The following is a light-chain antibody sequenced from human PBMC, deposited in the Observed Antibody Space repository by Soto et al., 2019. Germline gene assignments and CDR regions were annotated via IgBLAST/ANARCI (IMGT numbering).Light chain of an antibody. CDR1: QSINSGY. CDR2: DAS. J-gene: IGKJ4*01. Sequence: EIVLTQSPGTLSLSPGERATLSCRASQSINSGYLAWYQKKPGQAPRLLIYDASNRATGIPARFSGSGSGTDFTLTISSLEPEDFAVYYCQQRSNWRSTFGGGTKVDIK. V-gene: IGKV3D-20*02. CDR3: QQRSNWRST.